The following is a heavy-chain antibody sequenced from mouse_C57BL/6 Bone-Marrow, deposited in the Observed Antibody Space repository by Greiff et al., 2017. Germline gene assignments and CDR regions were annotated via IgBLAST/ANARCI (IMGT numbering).Heavy chain of an antibody. Sequence: QVQLQQSGPGLVKPSQSLFLTCSITGFPITSGYYWIWIRQSPGKPLEWMGYITHSGETFYNPSLQSPISITRETSKNQFFLQLNSVTTEDTAMYYCAGAIDGYPAWFAYWGQGTLVTVSA. CDR1: GFPITSGYY. J-gene: IGHJ3*01. CDR2: ITHSGET. D-gene: IGHD2-3*01. V-gene: IGHV12-3*01. CDR3: AGAIDGYPAWFAY.